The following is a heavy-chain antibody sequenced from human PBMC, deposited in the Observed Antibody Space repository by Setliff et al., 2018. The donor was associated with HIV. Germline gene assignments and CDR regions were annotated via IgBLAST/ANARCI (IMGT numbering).Heavy chain of an antibody. Sequence: SETLSLTCTVSGGSTSNSRYYWAWIRQPPGKGLEYIGSIYYNEKTYYSPSLKSRVTVSIDTSKNQFSLNLTSVTAADSAVYYCASRVYYYDSNNFLREEGFDPWGQGTLVTVSS. CDR2: IYYNEKT. D-gene: IGHD3-22*01. CDR3: ASRVYYYDSNNFLREEGFDP. J-gene: IGHJ5*02. V-gene: IGHV4-39*01. CDR1: GGSTSNSRYY.